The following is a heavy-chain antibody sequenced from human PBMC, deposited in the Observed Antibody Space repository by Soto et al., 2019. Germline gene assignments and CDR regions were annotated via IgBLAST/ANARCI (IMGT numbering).Heavy chain of an antibody. CDR3: ARVSGWYYFDY. Sequence: SVKGSWKASRFAFACYSRCWVPQAPGQRLEWMGWINAGNGNTKYSQKFQGRVTITRDTSASTAYMELSSLRSEDTAVYYCARVSGWYYFDYWGQGTLVTVSS. CDR1: RFAFACYS. J-gene: IGHJ4*02. CDR2: INAGNGNT. V-gene: IGHV1-3*01. D-gene: IGHD6-19*01.